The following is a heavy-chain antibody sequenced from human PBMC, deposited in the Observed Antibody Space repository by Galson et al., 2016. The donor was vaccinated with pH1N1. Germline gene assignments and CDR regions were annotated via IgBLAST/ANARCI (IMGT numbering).Heavy chain of an antibody. D-gene: IGHD3-10*01. V-gene: IGHV5-51*01. CDR1: GYIFTSYW. Sequence: SGAEVKQPGESLKISCEGSGYIFTSYWIGWVRQMPGKGLEWMGIIYPGDSDTRYSPSFQGQVTISADKSTSIAYLQWSSLEASDTAIYYCARLRGGITVVREVYFDLWGQGTLVTVSP. CDR3: ARLRGGITVVREVYFDL. J-gene: IGHJ4*02. CDR2: IYPGDSDT.